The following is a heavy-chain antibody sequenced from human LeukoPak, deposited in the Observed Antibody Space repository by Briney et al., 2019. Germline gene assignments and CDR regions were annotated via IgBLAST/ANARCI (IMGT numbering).Heavy chain of an antibody. CDR3: ARFSEAYYYVDV. CDR2: ISSSSSTI. D-gene: IGHD2/OR15-2a*01. J-gene: IGHJ6*03. CDR1: GFTFSSYG. Sequence: PGGSLRLSCAASGFTFSSYGMTWVRQAPGKGLEWVSYISSSSSTIYYADSVKGRFTISRDNAKNSLYLQLNSLRAEDTAVYYCARFSEAYYYVDVWGTGTTVTVSS. V-gene: IGHV3-48*01.